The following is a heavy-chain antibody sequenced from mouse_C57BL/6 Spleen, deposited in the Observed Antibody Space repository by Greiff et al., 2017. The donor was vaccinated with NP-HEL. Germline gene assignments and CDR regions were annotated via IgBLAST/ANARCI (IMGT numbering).Heavy chain of an antibody. Sequence: EVKVVESGGGLVQPGGSLKLSCAASGFTFSDYYMYWVRQTPEKRLEWVAYISNGGGSTYYPDTVKGRFTISRDNAKNTLYLQMSRLKSEDTAMYYCARLEDGGYFDYWGQGTTLTVSS. CDR1: GFTFSDYY. CDR3: ARLEDGGYFDY. J-gene: IGHJ2*01. CDR2: ISNGGGST. V-gene: IGHV5-12*01.